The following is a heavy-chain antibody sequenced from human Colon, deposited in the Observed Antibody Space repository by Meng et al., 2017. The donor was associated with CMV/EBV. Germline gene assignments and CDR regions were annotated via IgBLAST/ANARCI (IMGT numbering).Heavy chain of an antibody. V-gene: IGHV3-48*03. Sequence: GESLKISCAGSGFTFSYYDMNLVRQAPGMVLEWVAFVNLRGTTIFYADSVKGRFTISRDNAKNSLYLQMNSLRAEDTAVYYCAQPGGYGDYGMDVWGQGTTVTVSS. CDR2: VNLRGTTI. CDR3: AQPGGYGDYGMDV. D-gene: IGHD4-17*01. CDR1: GFTFSYYD. J-gene: IGHJ6*02.